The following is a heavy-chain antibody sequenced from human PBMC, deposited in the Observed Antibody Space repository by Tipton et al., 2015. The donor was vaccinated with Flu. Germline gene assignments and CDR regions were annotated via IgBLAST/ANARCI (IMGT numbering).Heavy chain of an antibody. CDR1: GGSISSYY. J-gene: IGHJ6*03. V-gene: IGHV4-59*01. D-gene: IGHD1-26*01. Sequence: TLSLTCTVSGGSISSYYWSWIRQPPGKGLEWIGYIYYSGSTNYNPSLKSRVTISVDTSKNQFSLKLSSVTAADTAVYHCARAAFSGSHGYYYYYMDVWGKGTTVTVSS. CDR3: ARAAFSGSHGYYYYYMDV. CDR2: IYYSGST.